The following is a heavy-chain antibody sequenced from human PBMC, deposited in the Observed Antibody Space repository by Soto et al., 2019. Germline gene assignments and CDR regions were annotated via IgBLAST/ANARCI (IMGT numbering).Heavy chain of an antibody. D-gene: IGHD5-12*01. Sequence: SETLSLTCTVSGGSISSGDYYWSWILQPPGKGLEWIGYIYYSGNTHYNPSLKSRLTISVDTSKNQFSLKLSSVTAADTAVYYCASLFRGYTRAGGFDPWGQGTLVTVSS. CDR3: ASLFRGYTRAGGFDP. CDR2: IYYSGNT. J-gene: IGHJ5*02. V-gene: IGHV4-30-4*01. CDR1: GGSISSGDYY.